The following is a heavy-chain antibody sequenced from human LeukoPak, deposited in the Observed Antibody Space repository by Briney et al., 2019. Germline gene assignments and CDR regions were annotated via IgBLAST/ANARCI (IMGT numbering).Heavy chain of an antibody. Sequence: SETLSLTCTVSGGSVSSGSYYWSWIWQPPGKGLEWIGYIYYSGSTNYNPSLKSRVTISVDTSKNQFSLKLSSVTAADTAVYHCAREAMYSYGNNFDYWGQGALVTVSS. D-gene: IGHD5-18*01. CDR2: IYYSGST. CDR3: AREAMYSYGNNFDY. J-gene: IGHJ4*02. V-gene: IGHV4-61*01. CDR1: GGSVSSGSYY.